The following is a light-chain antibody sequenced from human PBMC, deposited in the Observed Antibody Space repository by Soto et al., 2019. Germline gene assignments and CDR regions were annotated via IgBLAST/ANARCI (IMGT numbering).Light chain of an antibody. V-gene: IGKV1-5*03. CDR3: QQYNSYWLT. CDR1: QSISSW. Sequence: DIPMTQSPSTLSASVGDRVTITCRASQSISSWLAWYQQKPGKAPKLLIYKASSLESGVPSRFSGRGSGTAFTLTISSLQPDDFATYYCQQYNSYWLTFGGGTKVEIK. CDR2: KAS. J-gene: IGKJ4*01.